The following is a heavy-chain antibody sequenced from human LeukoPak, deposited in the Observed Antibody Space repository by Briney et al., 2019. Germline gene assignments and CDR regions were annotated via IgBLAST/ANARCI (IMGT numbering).Heavy chain of an antibody. CDR2: ISIDGGRT. CDR1: GFTFSSYA. V-gene: IGHV3-23*01. CDR3: ARRGIGSSRYQNMDV. J-gene: IGHJ6*03. D-gene: IGHD6-25*01. Sequence: GGSLRLSCAASGFTFSSYAMSWVRQAPGKGPEWVSTISIDGGRTYYADSVKGRFTVSRDTSKNTLYLQMNSLRAEDTAVYYCARRGIGSSRYQNMDVWGKGTTVTVSS.